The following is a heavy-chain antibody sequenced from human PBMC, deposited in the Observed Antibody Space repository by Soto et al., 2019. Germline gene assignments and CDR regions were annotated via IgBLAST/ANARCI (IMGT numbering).Heavy chain of an antibody. V-gene: IGHV6-1*01. CDR3: ARGGGAAAGTPLFGLAS. CDR1: GDSVSSNSAA. D-gene: IGHD6-13*01. CDR2: TYYRSKWYN. J-gene: IGHJ4*02. Sequence: PSQTLSLTCAISGDSVSSNSAAWNWIRQSPSRGLEWLGRTYYRSKWYNDYAVSVKSRITINPDTSKNQFSLQLNSVTPEDTAVYYCARGGGAAAGTPLFGLASWGQGTLVTVSS.